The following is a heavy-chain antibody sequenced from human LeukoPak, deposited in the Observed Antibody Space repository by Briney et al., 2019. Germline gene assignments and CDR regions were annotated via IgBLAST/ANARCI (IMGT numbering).Heavy chain of an antibody. V-gene: IGHV5-10-1*01. CDR2: IDPSDSYT. J-gene: IGHJ4*02. D-gene: IGHD2-15*01. CDR1: GYSFTNYW. CDR3: ARRLQYCSGGSCYPPGY. Sequence: PGESLKISCKGSGYSFTNYWISWVRQMPGKGLEWMGRIDPSDSYTNYSPSFQGHVTISADKSISTAYLQWSSPKASDTAMYYCARRLQYCSGGSCYPPGYWGQGTLVTVSS.